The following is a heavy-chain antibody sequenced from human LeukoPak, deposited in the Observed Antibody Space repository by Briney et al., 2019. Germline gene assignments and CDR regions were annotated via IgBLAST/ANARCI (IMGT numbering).Heavy chain of an antibody. J-gene: IGHJ4*02. D-gene: IGHD3-10*01. CDR3: ARGGNYGSGTYTAFDY. Sequence: ASVKVSCKASGYTFTGYYMHWVRQAPGQGLQWMGWINPNSGDTHFPQKFQGRVTMTTDTSITTAYMELSRLRSDDTAVYYCARGGNYGSGTYTAFDYWGQGALVTVFS. CDR2: INPNSGDT. V-gene: IGHV1-2*02. CDR1: GYTFTGYY.